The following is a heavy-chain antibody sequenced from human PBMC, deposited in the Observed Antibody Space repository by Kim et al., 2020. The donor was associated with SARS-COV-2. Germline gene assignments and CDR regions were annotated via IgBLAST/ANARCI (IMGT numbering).Heavy chain of an antibody. J-gene: IGHJ6*02. CDR2: INPSGGST. CDR3: ARDPLLIAVAGTGYYYYYGMDV. D-gene: IGHD6-19*01. V-gene: IGHV1-46*01. CDR1: GYTFTSYY. Sequence: ASVKVSCKASGYTFTSYYMHWVRQAPGQGLEWMGIINPSGGSTSYAQKFQGRVTMTRDTSTSTVYMELSSLRSEDTAVYYCARDPLLIAVAGTGYYYYYGMDVWGQGTTVTVSS.